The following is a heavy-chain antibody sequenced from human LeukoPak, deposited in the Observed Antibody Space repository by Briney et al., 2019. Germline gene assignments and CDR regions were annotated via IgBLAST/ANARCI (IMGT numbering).Heavy chain of an antibody. D-gene: IGHD3-9*01. CDR2: IYPGDSDT. V-gene: IGHV5-51*01. CDR1: GYSFTSYW. Sequence: GEPLKISCKGSGYSFTSYWIGWVRQMPGKGLEWMGIIYPGDSDTRYSPSFQGQVTISADKSISTAYLQWSSLKASDTAMYYCARNPLVRYFDWLQTNYLDYWGQGTLVTVSS. J-gene: IGHJ4*02. CDR3: ARNPLVRYFDWLQTNYLDY.